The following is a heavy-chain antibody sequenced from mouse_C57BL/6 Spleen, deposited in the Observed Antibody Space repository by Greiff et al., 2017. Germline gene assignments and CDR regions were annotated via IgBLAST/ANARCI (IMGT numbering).Heavy chain of an antibody. Sequence: EVKLQESGGGLVKPGGSLKLSCAASGFTFSDYGMHWVRQAPEKGLEWVAYISSGSSTIYYADTVKGRFTISRDNAKNTLFLQMTSLRSEDTAMYYCARGGDYGSSFYYFDYWGQGTTLTVSS. CDR2: ISSGSSTI. CDR1: GFTFSDYG. D-gene: IGHD1-1*01. CDR3: ARGGDYGSSFYYFDY. V-gene: IGHV5-17*01. J-gene: IGHJ2*01.